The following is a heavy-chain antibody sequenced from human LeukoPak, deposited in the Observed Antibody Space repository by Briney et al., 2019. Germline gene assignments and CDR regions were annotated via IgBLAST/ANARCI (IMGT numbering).Heavy chain of an antibody. CDR2: ISSSGSTI. CDR1: GFTFSSYE. D-gene: IGHD3-10*01. J-gene: IGHJ5*02. V-gene: IGHV3-48*03. Sequence: GGSLRLSCAASGFTFSSYEMNWVRQAPGKGLEWVSYISSSGSTIYYADSVKGRFTISRDNAKNTLYLQMNSLRAEDTAVYYCAKEPVGSGSYINWFDPWGQGTLVTVSS. CDR3: AKEPVGSGSYINWFDP.